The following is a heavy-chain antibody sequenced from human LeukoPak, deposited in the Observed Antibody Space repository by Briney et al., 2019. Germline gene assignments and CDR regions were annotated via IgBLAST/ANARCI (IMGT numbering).Heavy chain of an antibody. CDR3: AKNGLVFGVVTPFDY. CDR1: GFTFSSYA. D-gene: IGHD3-3*01. CDR2: ISGSGGST. V-gene: IGHV3-23*01. Sequence: GGSLRLSCAASGFTFSSYAMSWVRQAPGKGLEWVSAISGSGGSTYYADSVKGRFTISRDNSKNTLYLQMNSLRAEDTAVYYCAKNGLVFGVVTPFDYWGQGTLVTVSS. J-gene: IGHJ4*02.